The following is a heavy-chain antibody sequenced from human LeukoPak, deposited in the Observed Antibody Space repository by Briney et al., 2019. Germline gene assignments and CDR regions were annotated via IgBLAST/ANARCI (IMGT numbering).Heavy chain of an antibody. Sequence: ASVSVSYKASGYTFTVYYMQWVRQAPGQGRERMGWINPNRGGTNYAQKFQGRVTMTRDTSISTAYMELSRLRSDDTAVYYCARELVRYGSGSRYSYGMDVWGQGTTVTVSS. CDR2: INPNRGGT. CDR1: GYTFTVYY. J-gene: IGHJ6*02. V-gene: IGHV1-2*02. CDR3: ARELVRYGSGSRYSYGMDV. D-gene: IGHD3-10*01.